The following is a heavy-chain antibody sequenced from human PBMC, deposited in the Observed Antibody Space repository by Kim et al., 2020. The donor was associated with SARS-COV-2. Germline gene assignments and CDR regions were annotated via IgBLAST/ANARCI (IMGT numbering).Heavy chain of an antibody. V-gene: IGHV4-34*01. CDR3: ARGGDYYDSSGYYARYYYGMDV. D-gene: IGHD3-22*01. CDR2: INHSGST. CDR1: GGSFSGYY. J-gene: IGHJ6*02. Sequence: SETLSLTCAVYGGSFSGYYWSWIRQPPGKGLEWIGEINHSGSTNYNPSLKSRVTISVDTSKNQFSLKLSSVTAADTAVYYCARGGDYYDSSGYYARYYYGMDVWGQGTTVTVSS.